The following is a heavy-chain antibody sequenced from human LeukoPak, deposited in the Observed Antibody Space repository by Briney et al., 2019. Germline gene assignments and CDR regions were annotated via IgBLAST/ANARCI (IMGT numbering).Heavy chain of an antibody. CDR3: AREWIVVVPAALKSYCYYYGMDV. Sequence: SETLSLTCTVSGGSISSYYWSWIRQPAGKGLEWIGRIYTSGSTNYNPSLKSRVTMSVDTSKNQFSLKLSSVTAADTAVYYCAREWIVVVPAALKSYCYYYGMDVWGQGTTVTVSS. V-gene: IGHV4-4*07. J-gene: IGHJ6*02. CDR1: GGSISSYY. D-gene: IGHD2-2*01. CDR2: IYTSGST.